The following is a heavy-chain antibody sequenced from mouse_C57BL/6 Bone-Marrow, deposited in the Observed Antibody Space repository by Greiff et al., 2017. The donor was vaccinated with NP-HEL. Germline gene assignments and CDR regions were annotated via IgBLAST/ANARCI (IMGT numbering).Heavy chain of an antibody. CDR2: INPNYGPT. CDR3: ARGDYGSSSWFAY. CDR1: GYSFTDYN. V-gene: IGHV1-39*01. J-gene: IGHJ3*01. Sequence: VQLQQSGPELVKPGASVKISCKASGYSFTDYNMNWVKQSNGKSLEWIGVINPNYGPTSYNQKFKGTATLTVDQSSSTAYMQLNSLTSEDSAVYYCARGDYGSSSWFAYWGQGTLVTVSA. D-gene: IGHD1-1*01.